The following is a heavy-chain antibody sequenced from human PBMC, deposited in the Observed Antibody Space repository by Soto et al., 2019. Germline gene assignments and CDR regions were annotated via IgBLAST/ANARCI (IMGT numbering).Heavy chain of an antibody. D-gene: IGHD3-9*01. CDR3: ARDSYDILTGYYMPPAFDI. J-gene: IGHJ3*02. V-gene: IGHV1-18*01. CDR1: GYTFTSYG. CDR2: ISAYNGNT. Sequence: ASLKVSCKASGYTFTSYGISWVRQAPGQGLEWMGWISAYNGNTNYAQKLQGRVTMTTDTSTSTAYMELRSLRSDDTAVYYCARDSYDILTGYYMPPAFDIWAKGQWSPSPQ.